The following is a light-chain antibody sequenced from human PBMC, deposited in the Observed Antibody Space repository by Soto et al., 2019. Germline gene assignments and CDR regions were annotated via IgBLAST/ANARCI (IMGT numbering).Light chain of an antibody. CDR3: GTWDSSLSAWV. Sequence: QSVLTQPPSVSAAPGQKVTISCSGSSSNIGNNHASWYQHLPGTAPKLLIFDNDKRPSGIPDRFSGSKSGTSATLGITGLQTGYEADYYCGTWDSSLSAWVFGGGTMLTVL. CDR2: DND. J-gene: IGLJ3*02. CDR1: SSNIGNNH. V-gene: IGLV1-51*01.